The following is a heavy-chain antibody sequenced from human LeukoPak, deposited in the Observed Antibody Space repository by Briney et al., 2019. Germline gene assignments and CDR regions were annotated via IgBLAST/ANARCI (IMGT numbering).Heavy chain of an antibody. D-gene: IGHD6-19*01. J-gene: IGHJ4*02. CDR2: ISGDGNT. V-gene: IGHV3-53*01. CDR1: AFPVSSNY. Sequence: XGGSLRLSCAACAFPVSSNYMSWVRQAPGKGLEWVSIISGDGNTYYTDSVKGRFTVSRDGSKNTLYLQMNTLRPEDTAVYYCAGVPGSGWYWYWGQGTLVTVSS. CDR3: AGVPGSGWYWY.